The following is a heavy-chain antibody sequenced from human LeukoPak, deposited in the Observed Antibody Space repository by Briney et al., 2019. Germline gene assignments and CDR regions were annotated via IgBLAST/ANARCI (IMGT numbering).Heavy chain of an antibody. J-gene: IGHJ3*02. Sequence: PGGSLRLSCAASGFTFSSPGMNWVRQAPGKGLEWISSISGGSASKFYADSVKGRFTISRDNAKNSLYLQMNSLRAEDTAVYYCAKYQTGTWTSYDSSDIWGQGTLVTVSS. D-gene: IGHD1-7*01. V-gene: IGHV3-21*01. CDR1: GFTFSSPG. CDR2: ISGGSASK. CDR3: AKYQTGTWTSYDSSDI.